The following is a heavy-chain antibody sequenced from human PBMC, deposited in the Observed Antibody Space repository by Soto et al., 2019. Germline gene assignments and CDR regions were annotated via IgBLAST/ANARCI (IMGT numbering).Heavy chain of an antibody. D-gene: IGHD3-22*01. Sequence: GGSLRLSCAASGFTFSSYGMHWVRQAPGKGLEWVAVISYDGSNKYYADSVKGRFTISRDNSKNTLYLQMNSLRAEDTAVYYCAKDSYYYDSSGYHYWGQGTLVTVSS. V-gene: IGHV3-30*18. J-gene: IGHJ4*02. CDR1: GFTFSSYG. CDR3: AKDSYYYDSSGYHY. CDR2: ISYDGSNK.